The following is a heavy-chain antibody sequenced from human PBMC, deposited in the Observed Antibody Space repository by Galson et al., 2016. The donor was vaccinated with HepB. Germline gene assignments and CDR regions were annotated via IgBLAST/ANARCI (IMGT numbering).Heavy chain of an antibody. Sequence: SVKVSCKASGYSFLSHDIDWIRQTTGQGLEWMGWMNPNSGDTYYAKKFQGRVNVTRNIAMTTAYMELTSLRSDDTAVYYCARGRSPVDYGGVSDGMDLWGQGTTVIVSS. V-gene: IGHV1-8*01. D-gene: IGHD4-23*01. CDR3: ARGRSPVDYGGVSDGMDL. J-gene: IGHJ6*02. CDR2: MNPNSGDT. CDR1: GYSFLSHD.